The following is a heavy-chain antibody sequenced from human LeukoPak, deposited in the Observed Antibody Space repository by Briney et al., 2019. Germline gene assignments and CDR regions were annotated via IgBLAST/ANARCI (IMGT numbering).Heavy chain of an antibody. CDR2: IWYDASNK. V-gene: IGHV3-33*01. J-gene: IGHJ5*02. CDR3: VRGVGVSRFNYLDP. D-gene: IGHD1-7*01. CDR1: GFTFSSFG. Sequence: GGSLTLSCAASGFTFSSFGMHWVRQAPGKGLEWVAVIWYDASNKSYVDSVKGRFTISRDNSKNTLYLQMNSLRDDDTAVYYCVRGVGVSRFNYLDPWGQGTLVIVSS.